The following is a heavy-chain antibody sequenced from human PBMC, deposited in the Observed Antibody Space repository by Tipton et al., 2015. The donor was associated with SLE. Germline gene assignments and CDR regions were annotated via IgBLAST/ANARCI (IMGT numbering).Heavy chain of an antibody. D-gene: IGHD2-15*01. CDR2: ISWNSGSI. Sequence: SLRHSCAASGFTFDDYAMHWVRQAPGKGLEWVSGISWNSGSIGYADSVKGRFTISRDNAKNSLYLQMNSLRAEDTALYYCAKAASLYCSGSSCYYFDNWGQGTLVTVSS. CDR1: GFTFDDYA. J-gene: IGHJ4*02. V-gene: IGHV3-9*01. CDR3: AKAASLYCSGSSCYYFDN.